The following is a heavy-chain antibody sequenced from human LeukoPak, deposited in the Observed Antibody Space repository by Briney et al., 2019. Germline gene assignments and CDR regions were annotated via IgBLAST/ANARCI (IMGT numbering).Heavy chain of an antibody. D-gene: IGHD4-17*01. V-gene: IGHV1-2*02. CDR2: INPNNGGT. J-gene: IGHJ4*02. CDR1: GYTFIGYY. CDR3: ARANDYGFSY. Sequence: ASVKVSCKASGYTFIGYYMHWVRQALGQGLEWMGWINPNNGGTNYAQKFQGRVTMTRDTSISTAYMELSRLRSDDTAVYYCARANDYGFSYWGQGTLVTVSS.